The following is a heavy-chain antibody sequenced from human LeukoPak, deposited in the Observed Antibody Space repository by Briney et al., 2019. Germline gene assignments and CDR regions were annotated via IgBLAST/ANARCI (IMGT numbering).Heavy chain of an antibody. D-gene: IGHD3-9*01. CDR3: ARGHYDILTGNYKWTPDY. Sequence: GGSLRLSCAASGFTFSSYKMNWVRQAPGRGLEWVSSIHSGGSDVYYADSVKGRFTVSRDNAKNSLSLQMNSLRAEDTALYYCARGHYDILTGNYKWTPDYWGQGTLVTVSS. V-gene: IGHV3-21*06. CDR2: IHSGGSDV. CDR1: GFTFSSYK. J-gene: IGHJ4*02.